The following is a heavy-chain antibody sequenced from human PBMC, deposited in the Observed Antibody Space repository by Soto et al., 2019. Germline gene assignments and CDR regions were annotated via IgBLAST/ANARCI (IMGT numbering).Heavy chain of an antibody. V-gene: IGHV1-69*13. CDR2: IIPIFGTA. CDR1: GGTFSSYA. Sequence: SVKVSCKASGGTFSSYAISWVRQAPGQGLEWMGGIIPIFGTANYAQKFQGRVTITADESTSTAYMELSSLRSEDTAVYYCARAVQKEYYYDSSGYRFDYWGQGTLVTVSS. CDR3: ARAVQKEYYYDSSGYRFDY. J-gene: IGHJ4*02. D-gene: IGHD3-22*01.